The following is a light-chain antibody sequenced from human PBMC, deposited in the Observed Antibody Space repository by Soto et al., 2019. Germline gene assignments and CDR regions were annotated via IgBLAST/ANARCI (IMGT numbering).Light chain of an antibody. CDR1: XXXXGGYNY. V-gene: IGLV2-14*01. CDR2: DVS. CDR3: SSYTSSSILYV. Sequence: QSVLTQPXXVSXSPXQXXTXXXXXXXXXXGGYNYVSWYQQHPCKAPKLMIYDVSNRPSGVSNRFSGSKSGNTASLTISGFQAEDEADYYCSSYTSSSILYVFGTGTX. J-gene: IGLJ1*01.